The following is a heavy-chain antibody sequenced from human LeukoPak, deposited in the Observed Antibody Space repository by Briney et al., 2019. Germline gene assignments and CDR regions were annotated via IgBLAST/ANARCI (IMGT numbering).Heavy chain of an antibody. J-gene: IGHJ4*02. Sequence: ASVKVSCKASGFAFTTYGISWVRQAPGQGLEWVGWISAYNGDTNYAQKLQGRVTMTTDTSTSTAYMELRSLRSDDTAVYYCARPRTGYYEERGDFDYWGQGTLVTVSS. CDR1: GFAFTTYG. CDR3: ARPRTGYYEERGDFDY. D-gene: IGHD3/OR15-3a*01. V-gene: IGHV1-18*01. CDR2: ISAYNGDT.